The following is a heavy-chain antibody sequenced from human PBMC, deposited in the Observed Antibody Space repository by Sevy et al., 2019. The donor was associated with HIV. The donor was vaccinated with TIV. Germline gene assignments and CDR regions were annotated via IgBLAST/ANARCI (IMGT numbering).Heavy chain of an antibody. CDR3: AREGCTQPHDY. J-gene: IGHJ4*02. CDR2: FSFGCGRL. CDR1: GFTFAKYS. D-gene: IGHD2-8*01. Sequence: GGSLSLSCAASGFTFAKYSMSWVRQAPGKGLEWVSTFSFGCGRLNYADSVKGRFTISREDSKNKLFLQMNSLGAEDTATYFCAREGCTQPHDYWGQGTLVTVSS. V-gene: IGHV3-23*01.